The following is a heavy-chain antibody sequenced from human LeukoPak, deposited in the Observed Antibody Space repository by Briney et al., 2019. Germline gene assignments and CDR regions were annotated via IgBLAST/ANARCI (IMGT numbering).Heavy chain of an antibody. CDR1: GGSFSGYY. Sequence: SETLSPTCAVYGGSFSGYYWSWIRQPPGKGLEWIGEINHSGSTNYNPSLKSRVTISVDTSKNQFSLKLSSVTAADTAVYYCARGGDSGSYLDYWGQGTLVTVSS. CDR3: ARGGDSGSYLDY. D-gene: IGHD1-26*01. CDR2: INHSGST. V-gene: IGHV4-34*01. J-gene: IGHJ4*02.